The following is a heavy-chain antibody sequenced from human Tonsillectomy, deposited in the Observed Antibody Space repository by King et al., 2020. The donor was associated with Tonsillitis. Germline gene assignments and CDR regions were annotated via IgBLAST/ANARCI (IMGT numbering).Heavy chain of an antibody. CDR2: ISSSSSTI. CDR1: GFTFSSYS. CDR3: AREEDYRDCVWFYP. V-gene: IGHV3-48*01. D-gene: IGHD4-17*01. J-gene: IGHJ5*02. Sequence: VQLVESGGGLVQPGGSLRLSCAASGFTFSSYSMNWVRQAPGKGLEWVSYISSSSSTIYYADSVKGRFTISRDNAKNSLYLQMNSLRAEDTAVYYCAREEDYRDCVWFYPCGEGTLVTLS.